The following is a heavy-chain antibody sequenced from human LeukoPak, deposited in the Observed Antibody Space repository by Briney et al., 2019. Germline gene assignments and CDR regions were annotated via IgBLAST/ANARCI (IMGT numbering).Heavy chain of an antibody. CDR2: ISGSGGST. CDR3: AKDGGWLQLGFY. J-gene: IGHJ4*02. D-gene: IGHD5-24*01. Sequence: GGSLRLSCVVSGFIFSSYAMNWVRQAPGKGLEWVSAISGSGGSTYYADSVKGRFTISRDNSKNTLYLQMNSLRAEDTAVYYCAKDGGWLQLGFYWGQGTLVTVSS. V-gene: IGHV3-23*01. CDR1: GFIFSSYA.